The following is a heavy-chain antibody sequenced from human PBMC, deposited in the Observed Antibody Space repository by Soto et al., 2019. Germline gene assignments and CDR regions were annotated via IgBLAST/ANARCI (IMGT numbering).Heavy chain of an antibody. J-gene: IGHJ4*02. CDR2: INHSGST. CDR3: ARRHGWHYGSGPHFDY. V-gene: IGHV4-34*01. Sequence: QVQLQQWGAGLLKPSETLSLTCAVCGGSFSGYYWSWIRQPPGKGLEWIGEINHSGSTNYNPSLKSRVTISVDTSKHQFSLKLSSVTAADTAVYYCARRHGWHYGSGPHFDYWGQGTLVTVSS. D-gene: IGHD3-10*01. CDR1: GGSFSGYY.